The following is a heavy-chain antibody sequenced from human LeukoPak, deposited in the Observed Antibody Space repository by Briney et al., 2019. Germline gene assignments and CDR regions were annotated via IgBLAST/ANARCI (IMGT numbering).Heavy chain of an antibody. CDR3: ARSAVAGTTPFDY. V-gene: IGHV1-69*04. J-gene: IGHJ4*02. CDR1: GGTFSRYA. CDR2: IIPILGIA. D-gene: IGHD6-19*01. Sequence: SVKLSCKASGGTFSRYAISWVRQAPGQGIEWMGRIIPILGIANYAQKFQGRVTITADKSTSTAYMELSSLRSEDTAVYYCARSAVAGTTPFDYWGQGTLVTVSS.